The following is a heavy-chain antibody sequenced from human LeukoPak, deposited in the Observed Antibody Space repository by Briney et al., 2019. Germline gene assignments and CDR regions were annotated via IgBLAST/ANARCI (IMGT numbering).Heavy chain of an antibody. V-gene: IGHV4-39*01. CDR3: ARQIATGLWAFDS. CDR1: GASVSSADHW. D-gene: IGHD1-26*01. J-gene: IGHJ4*02. Sequence: SETLSLTCSVSGASVSSADHWWARIRQPPGMGLEWIGSIYHSGSIYYNPSLKSRLTISVETSRNQFSLRLNSLTAGETAVYYCARQIATGLWAFDSWGQGSLVTVSS. CDR2: IYHSGSI.